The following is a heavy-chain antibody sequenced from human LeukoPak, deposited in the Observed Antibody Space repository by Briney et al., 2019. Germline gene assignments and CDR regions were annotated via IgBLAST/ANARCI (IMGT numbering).Heavy chain of an antibody. CDR3: AKDPPSVVANAFHI. D-gene: IGHD5-12*01. CDR1: GFTLNTNA. J-gene: IGHJ3*02. Sequence: GGSLRLSCVASGFTLNTNAVSWVRQTPGKGLEWVSGISASGIGTHYADSVKGRFTISRDNSKNTLYLEMDSLRADDTAVYSCAKDPPSVVANAFHIWGQGTMVTVSS. CDR2: ISASGIGT. V-gene: IGHV3-23*01.